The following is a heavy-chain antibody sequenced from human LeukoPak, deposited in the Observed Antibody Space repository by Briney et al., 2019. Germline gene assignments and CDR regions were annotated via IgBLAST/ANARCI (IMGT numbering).Heavy chain of an antibody. CDR2: IYYSGST. J-gene: IGHJ4*02. Sequence: RSETLSLTCTVSGGSIASSSYYWGWIRQPPGKGLEWIRSIYYSGSTYYNPSLKSRVTISVDTSKDQFSLKLNSVTAADTAVYNCLSSDYVYYFGYWGQGTLVTVSS. CDR3: LSSDYVYYFGY. CDR1: GGSIASSSYY. V-gene: IGHV4-39*01. D-gene: IGHD4/OR15-4a*01.